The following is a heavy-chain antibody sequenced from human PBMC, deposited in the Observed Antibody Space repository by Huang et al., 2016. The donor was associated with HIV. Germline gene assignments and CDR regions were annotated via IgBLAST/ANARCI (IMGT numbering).Heavy chain of an antibody. D-gene: IGHD6-19*01. CDR2: ISYDGSNQ. V-gene: IGHV3-30*03. CDR3: ALKGDSSGWEYFRH. CDR1: GFIFSNYG. J-gene: IGHJ1*01. Sequence: QVQLVESGGGVVQPGRCRRLSCAASGFIFSNYGMHWFRQAPGKGVECVALISYDGSNQYYTDSVKGRFSISRDNSKNTLYLQMNSLRAEDTAVYYCALKGDSSGWEYFRHWGQGTLVTVSS.